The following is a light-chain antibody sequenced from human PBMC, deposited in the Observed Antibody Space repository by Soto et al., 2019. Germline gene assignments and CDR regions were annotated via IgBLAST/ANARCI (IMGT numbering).Light chain of an antibody. Sequence: DIQMTQSPSSLSASVGDRVTIACRASQGIRIYLAWYQQKRGKVPQLLIYDASTLQSGVPSRFSGSGSGTDFTLTISGLQPEDVATYYCQKYNGAPLTFGGGTKVEIK. CDR1: QGIRIY. CDR3: QKYNGAPLT. V-gene: IGKV1-27*01. CDR2: DAS. J-gene: IGKJ4*01.